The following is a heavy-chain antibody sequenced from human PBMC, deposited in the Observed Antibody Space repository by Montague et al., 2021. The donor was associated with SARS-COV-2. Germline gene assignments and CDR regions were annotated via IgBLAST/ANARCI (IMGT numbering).Heavy chain of an antibody. V-gene: IGHV3-30-3*01. CDR2: MSYDGSNK. Sequence: SLRLSCAASGFTFSSYGMHWVRQAPGKGLEWVAVMSYDGSNKYYADSVKGRFTISRDNSKSTLYLQMNSLRVEDTAVYYCARDSYLSGFDYWGQGTLVTVSS. D-gene: IGHD3-10*01. CDR3: ARDSYLSGFDY. CDR1: GFTFSSYG. J-gene: IGHJ4*02.